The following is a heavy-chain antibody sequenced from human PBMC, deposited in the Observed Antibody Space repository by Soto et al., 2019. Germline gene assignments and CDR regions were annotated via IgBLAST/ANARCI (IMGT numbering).Heavy chain of an antibody. CDR3: AKDRLAGNFDY. V-gene: IGHV3-23*01. CDR1: GFTFNNYA. J-gene: IGHJ4*02. Sequence: GSLILSCAASGFTFNNYAMNWVRQAPGKGLEWVATISATGGSTYYADSVRGRFTISRDNSKNTLYLQMNGLRVEDTAVYYCAKDRLAGNFDYWGQGTQVTVSS. CDR2: ISATGGST.